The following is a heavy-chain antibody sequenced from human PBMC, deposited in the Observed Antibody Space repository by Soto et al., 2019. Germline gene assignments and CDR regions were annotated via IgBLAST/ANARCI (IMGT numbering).Heavy chain of an antibody. D-gene: IGHD2-2*01. CDR1: GGSISSYY. Sequence: QVQLQESGPGLVKPSETLSLTCTVSGGSISSYYWSWIRQPPGKGLEWIGYIYYSGSTNYNPSLKSRVTISVDTSKNQFSLKLSSVTAADTAVYYCARGRIVVVPAAPQPYYYYYYMDVWGKGTTVTVSS. J-gene: IGHJ6*03. CDR3: ARGRIVVVPAAPQPYYYYYYMDV. V-gene: IGHV4-59*01. CDR2: IYYSGST.